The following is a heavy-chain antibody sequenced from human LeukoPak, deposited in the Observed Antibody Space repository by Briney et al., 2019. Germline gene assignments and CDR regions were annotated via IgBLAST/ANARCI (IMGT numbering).Heavy chain of an antibody. CDR1: GYTFTSYG. J-gene: IGHJ4*02. D-gene: IGHD3-10*01. CDR3: ARVSFYYGSGSSDDY. CDR2: ISAYNGNT. Sequence: ASVKVSCKASGYTFTSYGISWVRQAPGQGLEWMGWISAYNGNTNYAQKLQGRVTTTTDTSTSTAYMELRSLRSDDTAVYYCARVSFYYGSGSSDDYWGQGTLVTVSS. V-gene: IGHV1-18*01.